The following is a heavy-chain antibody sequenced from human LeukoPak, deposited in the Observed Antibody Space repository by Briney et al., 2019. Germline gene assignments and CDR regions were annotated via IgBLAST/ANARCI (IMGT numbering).Heavy chain of an antibody. V-gene: IGHV1-69*13. Sequence: GASVKVSCKVSGYTLTELSMHWVRQAPGQGLEWMGGIIPIFGTANYAQKFQGRVTITADESTSTAYMELSSLRSEDTAVYYCARDRRGYSYGYRYYYGMDVWGQGTTVTVSS. CDR3: ARDRRGYSYGYRYYYGMDV. D-gene: IGHD5-18*01. CDR2: IIPIFGTA. J-gene: IGHJ6*02. CDR1: GYTLTELS.